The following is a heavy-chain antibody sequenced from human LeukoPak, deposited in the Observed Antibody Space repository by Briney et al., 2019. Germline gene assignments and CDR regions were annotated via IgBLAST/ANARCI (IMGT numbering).Heavy chain of an antibody. CDR1: GFTFSSYS. V-gene: IGHV3-48*01. CDR3: AGFERGHAYDY. CDR2: ISSSSSTI. D-gene: IGHD2-21*01. J-gene: IGHJ4*02. Sequence: HAGGSLRLSCAASGFTFSSYSMNWVRQAPGKGLEWVSYISSSSSTIYYADSVKGRFTISRDNAKNSLYLQMNSLSAEDTAVYYCAGFERGHAYDYWGQGTLVTVSS.